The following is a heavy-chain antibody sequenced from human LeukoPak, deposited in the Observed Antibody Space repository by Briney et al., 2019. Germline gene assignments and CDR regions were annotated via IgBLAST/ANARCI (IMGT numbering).Heavy chain of an antibody. J-gene: IGHJ4*02. D-gene: IGHD5-18*01. Sequence: GGSLRLSCAASGFTFSSYGMHWVRQAPGKGLEWVAVISYDGSNTYYADSVKGRFTISRDNSKNTLYLQMNSLRAEDTAVYYCAKEGDTAMLRYFDYWGQGTLVTVSS. CDR1: GFTFSSYG. V-gene: IGHV3-30*18. CDR2: ISYDGSNT. CDR3: AKEGDTAMLRYFDY.